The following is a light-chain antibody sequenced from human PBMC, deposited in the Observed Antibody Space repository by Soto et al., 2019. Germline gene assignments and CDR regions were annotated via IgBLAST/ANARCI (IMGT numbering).Light chain of an antibody. CDR2: GAS. CDR3: QQYNNWPPIT. J-gene: IGKJ3*01. CDR1: RSVSSN. V-gene: IGKV3-15*01. Sequence: EIVMTQSPATLSVSPGESATLSCRTSRSVSSNLAWYQQKPGQAPRLLIYGASTRATGIPARFSGSGSGTEFTLTISSPQSEDFAVYYCQQYNNWPPITFGPGTKVDIK.